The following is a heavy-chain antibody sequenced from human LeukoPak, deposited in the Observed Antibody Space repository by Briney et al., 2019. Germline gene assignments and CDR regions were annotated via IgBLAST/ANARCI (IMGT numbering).Heavy chain of an antibody. J-gene: IGHJ6*02. Sequence: SETRSLACAVYGGSFSVYYWGWIRQPPGEGRGWIGAINHNGSTNYNPSLKSRVTISVDTSKNQFSLKLSSVTAADTAVYYCASASTVYYYYGMDVWGQGTTVTVSS. CDR1: GGSFSVYY. D-gene: IGHD4-17*01. CDR2: INHNGST. V-gene: IGHV4-34*01. CDR3: ASASTVYYYYGMDV.